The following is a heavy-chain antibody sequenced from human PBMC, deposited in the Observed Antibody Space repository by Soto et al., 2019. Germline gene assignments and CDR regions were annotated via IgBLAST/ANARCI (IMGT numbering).Heavy chain of an antibody. CDR3: ATRIAVTTGFDY. D-gene: IGHD4-17*01. V-gene: IGHV3-23*01. CDR1: GITSSSYG. J-gene: IGHJ4*02. CDR2: IRNSGGST. Sequence: EVQLLESGGGLAQPGGSLRLSCAASGITSSSYGISWVRQAPGKGPEWVSVIRNSGGSTNYADSVKGRFTVSRDDSKNTVYLQMSSPRVEDTAVYYCATRIAVTTGFDYWGQGTLVTVSS.